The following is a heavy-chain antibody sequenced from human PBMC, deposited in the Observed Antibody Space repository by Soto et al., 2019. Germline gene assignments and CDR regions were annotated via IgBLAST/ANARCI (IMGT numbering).Heavy chain of an antibody. Sequence: ASVKVSCKASGYTFTSYGISWVRQAPGQGLERMGWINPYNGNTNYAQKLQGRVTMTRNTSTSTAYMELSSLRSEDTAVYYCARGRYNWNSYYYYYMDVWGKGTTVTVSS. CDR3: ARGRYNWNSYYYYYMDV. J-gene: IGHJ6*03. CDR1: GYTFTSYG. CDR2: INPYNGNT. D-gene: IGHD1-7*01. V-gene: IGHV1-18*01.